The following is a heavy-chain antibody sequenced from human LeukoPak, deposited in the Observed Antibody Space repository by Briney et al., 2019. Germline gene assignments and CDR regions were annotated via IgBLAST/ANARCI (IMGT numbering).Heavy chain of an antibody. CDR3: AGSVWGSYRYFDY. V-gene: IGHV3-23*01. CDR1: GFTFTSYA. J-gene: IGHJ4*02. Sequence: GGSLRLSCSASGFTFTSYAMSWVRQAPGKGLEWVSVISGSGGSTYYTDSVKGRFTISRDNSKNTLYLQMNSLRAEDTAVYYCAGSVWGSYRYFDYWGQGTLVTVSS. D-gene: IGHD3-16*02. CDR2: ISGSGGST.